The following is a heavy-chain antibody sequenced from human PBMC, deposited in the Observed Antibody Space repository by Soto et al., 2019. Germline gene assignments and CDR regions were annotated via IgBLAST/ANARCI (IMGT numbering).Heavy chain of an antibody. CDR1: GFTFSSYW. D-gene: IGHD6-13*01. J-gene: IGHJ6*02. CDR2: IIRDGSST. CDR3: GRGGSGIYGMDI. Sequence: EVRLVESGGGLVQPGGSLRLACAASGFTFSSYWMHWVRQAPGKGLVWISRIIRDGSSTNYADSVKGRFTISRDNTKNTRYLEINSLRADDTAVYFCGRGGSGIYGMDIWGQGTTVIVSS. V-gene: IGHV3-74*01.